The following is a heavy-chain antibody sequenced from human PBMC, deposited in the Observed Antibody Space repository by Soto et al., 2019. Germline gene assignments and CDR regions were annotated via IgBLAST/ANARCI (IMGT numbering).Heavy chain of an antibody. Sequence: QPGGSLRLSCVASGFTFSSYSMSWVRQAPWKGLEWVSAISAGGVNTYYADSVKGRFTISRDNSKKTLFLQMNNLRAEDTAVYYCADGGQCLLNFEYLGQGTLVPLCS. CDR1: GFTFSSYS. CDR3: ADGGQCLLNFEY. J-gene: IGHJ4*02. CDR2: ISAGGVNT. D-gene: IGHD3-22*01. V-gene: IGHV3-23*01.